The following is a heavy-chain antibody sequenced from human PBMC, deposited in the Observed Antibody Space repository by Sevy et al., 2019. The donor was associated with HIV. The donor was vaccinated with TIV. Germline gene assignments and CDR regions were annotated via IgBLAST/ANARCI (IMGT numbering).Heavy chain of an antibody. CDR1: GYTFIGYY. Sequence: ASVKVSCKASGYTFIGYYIHWVRQAPGQGLEWMGWINPNSGGTNYQQRFQGRVTMTSDTSISTAYMELSRLRSDDTAVYYCARGWGLLAVTASSFDFDYWGPGTLVTVSS. CDR3: ARGWGLLAVTASSFDFDY. CDR2: INPNSGGT. V-gene: IGHV1-2*02. D-gene: IGHD2-21*02. J-gene: IGHJ4*02.